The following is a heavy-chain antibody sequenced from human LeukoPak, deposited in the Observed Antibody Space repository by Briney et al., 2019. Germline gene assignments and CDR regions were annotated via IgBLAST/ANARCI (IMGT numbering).Heavy chain of an antibody. CDR2: IRYDGSNK. J-gene: IGHJ4*02. V-gene: IGHV3-30*02. CDR3: AKDGTGGALDY. Sequence: GGSLRLSCAASGFTFSSYCMHWVRQAPGKGLEWVAFIRYDGSNKYYADSVKGGFTISRDNSKTTLYLQMNSLRAEDTAVYYCAKDGTGGALDYWGQGTLVTVSS. CDR1: GFTFSSYC. D-gene: IGHD3-16*01.